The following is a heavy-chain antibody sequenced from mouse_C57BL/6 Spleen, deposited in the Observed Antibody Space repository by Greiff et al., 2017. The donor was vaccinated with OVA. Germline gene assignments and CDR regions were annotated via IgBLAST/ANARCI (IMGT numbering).Heavy chain of an antibody. CDR1: GFSLTSYG. Sequence: VKLMESGPGLVQPSQSLSITCTVSGFSLTSYGVHWVRQPPGKGLEWLGVIWSGGSTDYNAAFISRLSISKDNSKSQVFFKMNSLQADDTAIYYCANLRNDYYAMDYWGQGTSVTVSS. CDR2: IWSGGST. J-gene: IGHJ4*01. V-gene: IGHV2-4*01. CDR3: ANLRNDYYAMDY.